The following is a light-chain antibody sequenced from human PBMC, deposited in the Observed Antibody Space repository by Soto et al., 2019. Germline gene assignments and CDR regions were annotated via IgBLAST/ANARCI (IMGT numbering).Light chain of an antibody. CDR2: DVS. CDR3: SSYTRSSTRYV. CDR1: SSDVGGYNY. Sequence: QSALTQPASVSGSPGQSITISCTGTSSDVGGYNYVSWYQQHPGKAPKLMIYDVSNRPSGVSNRFSGSKSGNTASLTISGLQAADEADYYCSSYTRSSTRYVFGTGTKLTVL. J-gene: IGLJ1*01. V-gene: IGLV2-14*01.